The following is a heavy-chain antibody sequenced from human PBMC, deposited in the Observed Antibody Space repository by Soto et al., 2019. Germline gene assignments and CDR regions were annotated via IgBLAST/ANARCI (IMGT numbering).Heavy chain of an antibody. CDR1: GYSFTIYW. Sequence: VESLKISCKGSGYSFTIYWIGWVRQMPVKGLERMGIIYPGDSDTRYSPSFQGQVTISADKSISTAYLQWSSLKASDTAMYHCARNGPRVYYDKCDYYYEGMDVCAQGPAVTVS. CDR2: IYPGDSDT. CDR3: ARNGPRVYYDKCDYYYEGMDV. V-gene: IGHV5-51*01. D-gene: IGHD3-22*01. J-gene: IGHJ6*02.